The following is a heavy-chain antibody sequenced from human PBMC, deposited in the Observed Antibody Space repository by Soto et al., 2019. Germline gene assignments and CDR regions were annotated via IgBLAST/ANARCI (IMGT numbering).Heavy chain of an antibody. CDR1: GFTFSSYG. D-gene: IGHD6-6*01. V-gene: IGHV3-30*03. J-gene: IGHJ4*02. CDR2: ISYDGSNK. Sequence: SLRLSCAASGFTFSSYGMHWVRQAPGKGLEWVAVISYDGSNKYYADSVKGRLTISIDNSKNTLYLQMNSLRAEDTAVYYCEREYSSSENWGKGNMVNVSS. CDR3: EREYSSSEN.